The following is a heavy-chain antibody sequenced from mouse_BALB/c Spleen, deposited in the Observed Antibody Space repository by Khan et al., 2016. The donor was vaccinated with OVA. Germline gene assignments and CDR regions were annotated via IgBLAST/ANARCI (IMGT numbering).Heavy chain of an antibody. CDR3: ARAGRWFDY. D-gene: IGHD3-3*01. Sequence: EVQLQESGPGLVKPSQSLSLTCSVTGYSITSGYYWNWIRQFPGNKLEWMGYITSGGSFNYNPSLKNRISITRDTSNNQFFLKLNSVTPEDTATDYCARAGRWFDYWGQGTLLTVSA. J-gene: IGHJ3*01. CDR1: GYSITSGYY. V-gene: IGHV3-6*02. CDR2: ITSGGSF.